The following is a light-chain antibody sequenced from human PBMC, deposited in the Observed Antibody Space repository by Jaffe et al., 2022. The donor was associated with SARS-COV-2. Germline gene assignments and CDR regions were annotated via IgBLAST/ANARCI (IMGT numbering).Light chain of an antibody. V-gene: IGLV2-8*01. CDR1: SSGYNY. J-gene: IGLJ3*02. Sequence: QSALTQPPSASGSPGQSVTISCTATSSGYNYVSWYQQHPGKAPKLMIYEVTKRPSGVPDRFSGSKSGNTASLTVSGLQAEDEADYYCYSYAGNNIVLFGGGTKLTVL. CDR2: EVT. CDR3: YSYAGNNIVL.